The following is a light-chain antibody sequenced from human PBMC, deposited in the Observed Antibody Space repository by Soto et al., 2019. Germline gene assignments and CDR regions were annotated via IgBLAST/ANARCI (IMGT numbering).Light chain of an antibody. Sequence: AIRMTQSPSSLSASIGDRVTITCRSSQGISSYLAWYQQKPGKAPKLLIYAASTLQSGVPSRFSGSGSGTDFTLNITFLQSEDFATYYCQQYYSYPRSFGQGTKVEIK. CDR2: AAS. CDR3: QQYYSYPRS. V-gene: IGKV1-8*01. CDR1: QGISSY. J-gene: IGKJ1*01.